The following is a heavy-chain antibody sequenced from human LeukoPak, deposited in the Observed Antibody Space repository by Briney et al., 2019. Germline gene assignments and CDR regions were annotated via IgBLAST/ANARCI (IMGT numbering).Heavy chain of an antibody. Sequence: QSGGSLRLSCAASGFTFSSYEMNWVRQAPGKGLEWVSYISSSGSTIYYADSVKGRFTISRDNAKNSLYLQMNSLRAEDTAVYYCAELGITMIGGGWGKGTTVTIPS. CDR3: AELGITMIGGG. D-gene: IGHD3-10*02. CDR1: GFTFSSYE. V-gene: IGHV3-48*03. CDR2: ISSSGSTI. J-gene: IGHJ6*04.